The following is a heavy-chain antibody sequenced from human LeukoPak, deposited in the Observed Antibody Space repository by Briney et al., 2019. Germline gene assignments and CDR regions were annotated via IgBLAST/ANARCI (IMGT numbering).Heavy chain of an antibody. CDR1: GGSISSGDYY. CDR3: ARGPDSSGYYYFDY. CDR2: IYHSGST. V-gene: IGHV4-30-4*01. J-gene: IGHJ4*02. D-gene: IGHD3-22*01. Sequence: KPSQTLSLTCTVSGGSISSGDYYWSWIRQPPGKGLEWIGYIYHSGSTYYNPSLKSRVIISVDTSKNQFSLKLSSVTAADTAVYYCARGPDSSGYYYFDYWGQGTLVTVAP.